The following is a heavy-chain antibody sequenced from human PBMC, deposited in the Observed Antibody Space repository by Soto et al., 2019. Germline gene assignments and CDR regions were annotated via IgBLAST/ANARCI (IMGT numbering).Heavy chain of an antibody. CDR1: GFSLSTSGVG. J-gene: IGHJ4*02. D-gene: IGHD3-3*01. Sequence: SGPTLVNPTQTLTLTCTFSGFSLSTSGVGVGWIRQPPGKALEWLALIYWDDDKRYSPSLKSRLTITKDTSKNQVVLTMTNMDPVDTATYYCAHSLVVTIFGVPSLEFDYWGQGTLVTSPQ. CDR3: AHSLVVTIFGVPSLEFDY. V-gene: IGHV2-5*02. CDR2: IYWDDDK.